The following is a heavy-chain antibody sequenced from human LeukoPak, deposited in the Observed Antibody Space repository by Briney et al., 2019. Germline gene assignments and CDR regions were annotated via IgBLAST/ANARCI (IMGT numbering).Heavy chain of an antibody. D-gene: IGHD2-2*01. J-gene: IGHJ5*02. Sequence: ASVKVSCKASGYTFTSYDINWVRQATGQGLEWMGWMNPNSGNTGYAQKFQGRVTMTRDTSISTAYMELSRLRSDDTAVYYCAREGGLQYCSSTSCSTGFDPWGQGTLVTVSS. CDR3: AREGGLQYCSSTSCSTGFDP. CDR1: GYTFTSYD. CDR2: MNPNSGNT. V-gene: IGHV1-8*01.